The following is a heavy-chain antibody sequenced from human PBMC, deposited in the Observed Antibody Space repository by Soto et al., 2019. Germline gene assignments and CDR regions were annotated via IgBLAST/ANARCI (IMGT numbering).Heavy chain of an antibody. V-gene: IGHV4-39*01. J-gene: IGHJ4*02. CDR3: ARVLRIAARNFDY. CDR2: IYYSGST. CDR1: GGSISSTSYY. Sequence: SETLSLTCTVSGGSISSTSYYWGWIRQPPGKGLEWIGSIYYSGSTYYNPSLKSRVTISVDTSKNQFSLKLSSVTAADTAVYYCARVLRIAARNFDYWGQGTLVTVSS. D-gene: IGHD6-6*01.